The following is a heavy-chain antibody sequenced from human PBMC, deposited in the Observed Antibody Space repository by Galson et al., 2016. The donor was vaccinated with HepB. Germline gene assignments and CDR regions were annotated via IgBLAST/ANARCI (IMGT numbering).Heavy chain of an antibody. Sequence: PALVKPTQTLRLTCDLSGFSLKTKGMCVGWIRQPPGKALEWLALIEWADDKYFSTSLKTRLNISKDMSKNQVVLTLTNVDPVDTATYFCARVNYYDSDGYYFPSAFDVWGQGAMVTVSS. J-gene: IGHJ3*01. CDR2: IEWADDK. V-gene: IGHV2-70*01. D-gene: IGHD3-22*01. CDR1: GFSLKTKGMC. CDR3: ARVNYYDSDGYYFPSAFDV.